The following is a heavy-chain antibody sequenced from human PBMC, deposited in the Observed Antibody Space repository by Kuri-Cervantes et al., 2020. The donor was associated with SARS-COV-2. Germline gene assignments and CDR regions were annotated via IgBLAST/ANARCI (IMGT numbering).Heavy chain of an antibody. CDR2: IYTSGST. J-gene: IGHJ5*02. V-gene: IGHV4-61*09. D-gene: IGHD1-26*01. CDR1: GGSISSGSYY. Sequence: LSCTASGGSISSGSYYWSCIRQPAGKGLEWIGHIYTSGSTNYNPSLKSRVTISVDTSKNQFSLKLSSVTAADSAVYFCAREWELLRGWFDPWGQGTLVTVSS. CDR3: AREWELLRGWFDP.